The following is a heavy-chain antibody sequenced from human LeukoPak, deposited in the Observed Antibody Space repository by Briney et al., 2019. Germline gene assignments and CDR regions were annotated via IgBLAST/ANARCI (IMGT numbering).Heavy chain of an antibody. CDR1: GYSFASYW. D-gene: IGHD5-18*01. J-gene: IGHJ4*02. CDR3: ARRGYSYGFDY. V-gene: IGHV5-51*01. CDR2: IFPDDSDT. Sequence: GESLKISCKGSGYSFASYWIGWVRQMPGKGLEWMGIIFPDDSDTRYSPSFQGQVTISADKSISTAYLQWSSLKASDTAMYYCARRGYSYGFDYWGQGTLVTVSS.